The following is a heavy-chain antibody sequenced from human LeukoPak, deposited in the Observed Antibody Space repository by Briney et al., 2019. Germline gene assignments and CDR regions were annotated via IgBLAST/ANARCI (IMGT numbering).Heavy chain of an antibody. CDR2: ISGSGGST. CDR1: GFTFSSYA. CDR3: AKDMATLDTAIVTPQSPFDP. V-gene: IGHV3-23*01. J-gene: IGHJ5*02. Sequence: AGGSLRLSCAASGFTFSSYAMSWVRQAPGKGLEWVSAISGSGGSTYYADSVKGRFTISRDNSKNTLYLQMNSLRAEDTAVYYCAKDMATLDTAIVTPQSPFDPWGQGTLVTVSS. D-gene: IGHD5-18*01.